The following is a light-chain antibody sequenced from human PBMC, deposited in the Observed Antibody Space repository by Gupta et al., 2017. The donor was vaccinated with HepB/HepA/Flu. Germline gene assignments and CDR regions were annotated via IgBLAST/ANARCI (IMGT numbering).Light chain of an antibody. J-gene: IGLJ1*01. CDR2: DVS. V-gene: IGLV2-14*03. CDR3: TSYTSSSTYV. Sequence: QSALTQPASVSGSPGHSITLSCTGTSSDVGGYNYVSWYHKHPGKAPKRMIYDVSNRPSGVSNRFSGSKSGNTASLTISGRQAEDEADYYCTSYTSSSTYVFGTGTTVTVL. CDR1: SSDVGGYNY.